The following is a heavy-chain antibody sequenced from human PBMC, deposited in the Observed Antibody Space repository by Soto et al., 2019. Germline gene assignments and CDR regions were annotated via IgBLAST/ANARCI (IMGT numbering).Heavy chain of an antibody. D-gene: IGHD6-19*01. V-gene: IGHV1-18*01. Sequence: QVQLVQSGAEVKKPGASVKVSCKASGYTFTSYGISWVRQAPGQGLEWMGWITAYNGNTNYAQKLEGRVTMTTDTSTSTAYMELRSLRSDDTAVYYCARVMAPDSRGWSSSFDYWGQGTLVTVSS. CDR2: ITAYNGNT. CDR1: GYTFTSYG. J-gene: IGHJ4*02. CDR3: ARVMAPDSRGWSSSFDY.